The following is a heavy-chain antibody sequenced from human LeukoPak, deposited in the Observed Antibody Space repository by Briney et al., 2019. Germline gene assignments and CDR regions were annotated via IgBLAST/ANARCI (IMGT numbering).Heavy chain of an antibody. D-gene: IGHD1-26*01. CDR2: TSSSGSGDNT. CDR1: GVTLSTYA. Sequence: GGSLRLSCAASGVTLSTYAMSWARQAPGKGLEWVSGTSSSGSGDNTYYADSVKGRFTISRDNSKNTLYLQVNSLRAEDTAVYYCAKGGKWDVTPFDYWGQGTLVTVSS. J-gene: IGHJ4*02. CDR3: AKGGKWDVTPFDY. V-gene: IGHV3-23*01.